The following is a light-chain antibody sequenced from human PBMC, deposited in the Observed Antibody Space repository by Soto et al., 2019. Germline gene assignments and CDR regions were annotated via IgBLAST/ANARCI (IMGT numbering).Light chain of an antibody. Sequence: QSVLTQPPSVSAAPGQKVTISCSGSSSNIGNNYVSWYQQLPGTAPKLLIYDNNKRPSGIPDRFSGSKSGTSATLGITGLQTGDEADYYCGTWDSSLXXVVFGXGT. CDR3: GTWDSSLXXVV. CDR2: DNN. CDR1: SSNIGNNY. V-gene: IGLV1-51*01. J-gene: IGLJ2*01.